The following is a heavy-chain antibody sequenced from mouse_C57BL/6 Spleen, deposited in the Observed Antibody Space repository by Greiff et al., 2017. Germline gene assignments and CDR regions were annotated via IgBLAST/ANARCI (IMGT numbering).Heavy chain of an antibody. D-gene: IGHD1-1*01. CDR3: AITTVVASGYFDV. Sequence: EVKLQESGGGLVKPGGSLKLSCAASGFTFSDYGMHWVRQAPEKGLEWVAYISSGSSTIYYADTVKGRFTISRDNAKNTLFLQMTSLRSEDTAMYYCAITTVVASGYFDVWGTGTTVTVSS. CDR1: GFTFSDYG. J-gene: IGHJ1*03. V-gene: IGHV5-17*01. CDR2: ISSGSSTI.